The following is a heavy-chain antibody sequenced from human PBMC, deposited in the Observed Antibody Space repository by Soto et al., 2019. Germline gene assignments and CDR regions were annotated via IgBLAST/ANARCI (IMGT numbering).Heavy chain of an antibody. CDR1: GGSFSGYY. J-gene: IGHJ4*02. Sequence: SETLSLTCAVYGGSFSGYYWSWIRQPPGKGLEWIGEINHSGSTNYNPSLKSRVTISVDTSKNQFSLKLSSVTAADTAVYYCARGSLYCSGGSCYSAAADYWGQGTLVTVSS. V-gene: IGHV4-34*01. D-gene: IGHD2-15*01. CDR2: INHSGST. CDR3: ARGSLYCSGGSCYSAAADY.